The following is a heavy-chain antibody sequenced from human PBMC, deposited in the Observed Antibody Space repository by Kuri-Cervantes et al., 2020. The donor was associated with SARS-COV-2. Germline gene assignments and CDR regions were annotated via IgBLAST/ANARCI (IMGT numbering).Heavy chain of an antibody. Sequence: ASVKVSCKASGYTFSVYYMYWVRQAPGQGLEWMGWINPNSGGTNYAQKFQGWVTMTRDTSISTAYMELSRLRSDDTPVYYCARGMVRGIIQYYYYAMDVWGQGTTVTVSS. CDR1: GYTFSVYY. J-gene: IGHJ6*02. CDR2: INPNSGGT. D-gene: IGHD3-10*01. CDR3: ARGMVRGIIQYYYYAMDV. V-gene: IGHV1-2*04.